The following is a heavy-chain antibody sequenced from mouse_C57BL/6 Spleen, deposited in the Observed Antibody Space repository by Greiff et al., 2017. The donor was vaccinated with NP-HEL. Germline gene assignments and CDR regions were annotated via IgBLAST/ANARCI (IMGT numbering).Heavy chain of an antibody. D-gene: IGHD2-3*01. Sequence: QVQLQQSGTELVKPGASVKLSCKASGYTFTSYWMHWVKQRPGQGLEWIGNINPSNGGTNYNEKFKSKATLTVDKSSSTAYMQLSSLTSEDSAVYYCARSMYDGYYLDYWGQGTTLTVSS. CDR1: GYTFTSYW. CDR2: INPSNGGT. J-gene: IGHJ2*01. V-gene: IGHV1-53*01. CDR3: ARSMYDGYYLDY.